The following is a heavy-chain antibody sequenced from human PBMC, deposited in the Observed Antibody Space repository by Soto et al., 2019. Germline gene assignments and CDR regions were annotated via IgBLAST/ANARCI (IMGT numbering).Heavy chain of an antibody. J-gene: IGHJ5*02. V-gene: IGHV4-59*01. D-gene: IGHD5-12*01. CDR3: ARVAADIASWLDP. CDR1: GDSIRTYN. CDR2: IYYSGVT. Sequence: SETLSLTCTLSGDSIRTYNWGLIRQPPGKGLEWIGCIYYSGVTNYNPSLKSRVTISVDTPKNQLSLKLNSVTAADTAVYYCARVAADIASWLDPWGQGTLVTVSS.